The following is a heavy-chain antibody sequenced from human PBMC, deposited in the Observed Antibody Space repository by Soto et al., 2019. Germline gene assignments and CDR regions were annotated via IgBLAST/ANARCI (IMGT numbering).Heavy chain of an antibody. V-gene: IGHV1-18*01. J-gene: IGHJ5*02. Sequence: ASVKVSCKASGYTFTSYGISWVRQAPRQGLEWMGWISAYNGNTNYAQKLQGRVTMTTDTSTSTAYMELRSLRSDDTAVYYCASGQYYYDSSGLGFDPWGQGTLVTVSS. CDR1: GYTFTSYG. D-gene: IGHD3-22*01. CDR3: ASGQYYYDSSGLGFDP. CDR2: ISAYNGNT.